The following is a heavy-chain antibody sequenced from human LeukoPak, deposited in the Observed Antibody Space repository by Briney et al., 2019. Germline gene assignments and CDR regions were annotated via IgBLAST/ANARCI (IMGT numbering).Heavy chain of an antibody. Sequence: GGSLRLSCAASGFTFSSYSMNWVRQAPGKGLEWVSSISGNSSYKYYADSVKGRFTISRDNAKNSLYLQMNSLRAEDTAVYYCARWEDGELLTYWGQGTLVTVSS. CDR1: GFTFSSYS. D-gene: IGHD3-10*01. CDR3: ARWEDGELLTY. CDR2: ISGNSSYK. V-gene: IGHV3-21*01. J-gene: IGHJ4*02.